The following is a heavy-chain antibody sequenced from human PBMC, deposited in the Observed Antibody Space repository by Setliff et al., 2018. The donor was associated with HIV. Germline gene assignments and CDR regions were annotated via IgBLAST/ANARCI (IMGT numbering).Heavy chain of an antibody. Sequence: PSLTCAVSGGSISSSNWWSWVRQPPGKGLEWIGEIYHSGSTNYNPSLKSRVTISVDKSNNQFSLKLTSVTAADAAIYYCARDGVSIVVVPAAIHYYYYMDVWGKGTTVTVSS. D-gene: IGHD2-2*02. V-gene: IGHV4-4*02. CDR2: IYHSGST. J-gene: IGHJ6*03. CDR1: GGSISSSNW. CDR3: ARDGVSIVVVPAAIHYYYYMDV.